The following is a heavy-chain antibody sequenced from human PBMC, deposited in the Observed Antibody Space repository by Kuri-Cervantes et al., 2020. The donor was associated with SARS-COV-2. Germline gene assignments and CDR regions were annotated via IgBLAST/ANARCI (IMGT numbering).Heavy chain of an antibody. J-gene: IGHJ4*02. D-gene: IGHD3-10*01. Sequence: SETLSLTCTVSGGSISSYYWSWIRQPPGKGLEWTGYIYYSGGTDYNPSFKSRVTMSVDTSKNQFSLKLSSVTAADTAVYYCARGRRGITMVRGVTAHFDYWGQGTLVTVSS. CDR1: GGSISSYY. CDR3: ARGRRGITMVRGVTAHFDY. CDR2: IYYSGGT. V-gene: IGHV4-59*12.